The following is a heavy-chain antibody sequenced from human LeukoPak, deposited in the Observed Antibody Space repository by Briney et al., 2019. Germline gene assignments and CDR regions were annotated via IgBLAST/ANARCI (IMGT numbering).Heavy chain of an antibody. V-gene: IGHV4-38-2*02. Sequence: SETLSLTCTVSGYSISSGYYWGWIRQPPGKGLEWIGNIYHSGSTYYNPSLKSRVTISVDTSKNQFSLKLSSVTAADTAVYYCARDLQHSSGFDSWGQGTLVIVSS. CDR3: ARDLQHSSGFDS. CDR1: GYSISSGYY. CDR2: IYHSGST. D-gene: IGHD3-22*01. J-gene: IGHJ5*01.